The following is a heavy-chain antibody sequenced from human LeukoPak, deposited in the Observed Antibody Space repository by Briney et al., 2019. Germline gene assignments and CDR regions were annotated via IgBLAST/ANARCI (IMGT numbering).Heavy chain of an antibody. J-gene: IGHJ4*02. V-gene: IGHV3-30*01. Sequence: GRSLRLSCAASGFTFSSYAMHWVRQAPGKGLEGGAVISYDGSNKYYADSVKGRFTISRDNSKNTLYLQMNSLRAEDTAVYYCARDMLHEEGPSDYWGQGTLVTVSS. CDR2: ISYDGSNK. CDR1: GFTFSSYA. D-gene: IGHD3-10*02. CDR3: ARDMLHEEGPSDY.